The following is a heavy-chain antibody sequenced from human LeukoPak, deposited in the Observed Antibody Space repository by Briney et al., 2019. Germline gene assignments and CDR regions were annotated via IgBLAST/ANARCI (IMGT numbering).Heavy chain of an antibody. CDR3: ARNKERVEIGY. CDR1: GGSISSYY. J-gene: IGHJ4*02. D-gene: IGHD5-24*01. Sequence: SETLSLTCTVSGGSISSYYWSWIRQPPGKGLEWIGYIYYSGSTNYNPSLKSRVTISVDTSKNQFSLQLSSVTAADTAVYYCARNKERVEIGYWGQGTLVTVSS. V-gene: IGHV4-59*08. CDR2: IYYSGST.